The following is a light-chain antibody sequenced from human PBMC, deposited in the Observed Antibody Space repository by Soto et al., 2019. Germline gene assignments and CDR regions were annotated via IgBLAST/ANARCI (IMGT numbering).Light chain of an antibody. V-gene: IGKV3D-20*02. Sequence: EIVLTQSPGTLSLSPWERATLCCRASQNINNNYLAWYQHNPGQAPRHLIYGASTGATGIPGRFSGSGSGTDFTLTISSLEPEDFAVYYCQQRSNWPRWTFGQGTKVDIK. CDR2: GAS. CDR3: QQRSNWPRWT. J-gene: IGKJ1*01. CDR1: QNINNNY.